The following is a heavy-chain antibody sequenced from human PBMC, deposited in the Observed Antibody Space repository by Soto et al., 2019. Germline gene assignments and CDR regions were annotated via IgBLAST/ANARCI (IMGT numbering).Heavy chain of an antibody. CDR3: WRHGAAVLYYYGMDV. CDR1: GASISTSTYY. J-gene: IGHJ6*02. CDR2: IYYAGDT. D-gene: IGHD3-10*01. Sequence: SETLSLTCTVSGASISTSTYYWAWVRQPPGKGLEWIGYIYYAGDTFYNPSLKSRVTISVDTSIHQFSLTLTSVTAADTATYYCWRHGAAVLYYYGMDVWGQGTAVTVSS. V-gene: IGHV4-39*01.